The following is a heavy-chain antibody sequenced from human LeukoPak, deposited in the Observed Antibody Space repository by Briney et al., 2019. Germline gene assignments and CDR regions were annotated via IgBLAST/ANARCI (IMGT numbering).Heavy chain of an antibody. J-gene: IGHJ4*02. CDR1: GYTFTTYG. CDR2: ISAYNGNT. Sequence: GASVKVSCKASGYTFTTYGISWVRQAPGQGLEWMGWISAYNGNTNYAQKLQGRVTMTTDTSTSTAYMELRSLRSDDTAVYYCATDHRTLGSSGWYTIDYWGQGTLVTVSS. D-gene: IGHD6-19*01. CDR3: ATDHRTLGSSGWYTIDY. V-gene: IGHV1-18*04.